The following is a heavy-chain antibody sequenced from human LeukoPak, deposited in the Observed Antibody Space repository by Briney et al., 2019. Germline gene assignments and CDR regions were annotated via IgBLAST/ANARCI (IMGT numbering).Heavy chain of an antibody. CDR1: GFTFSSYG. Sequence: GGTLRLSCAASGFTFSSYGMSWVRQAPGKGLEWVSAISGSGGSTYYADSVKGRFTISRDNSKNTLYLQMNSLRAEDTAVYYCAREYGEGDGYNYVWYFDYWGQGTLVTVSS. CDR2: ISGSGGST. J-gene: IGHJ4*02. V-gene: IGHV3-23*01. CDR3: AREYGEGDGYNYVWYFDY. D-gene: IGHD5-24*01.